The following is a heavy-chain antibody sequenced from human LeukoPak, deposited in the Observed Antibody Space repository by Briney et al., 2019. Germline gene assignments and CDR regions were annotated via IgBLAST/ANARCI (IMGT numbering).Heavy chain of an antibody. Sequence: GGSLRLSCAASGHTFSSYGMHWVRQAPGTGLEWVAVISYDGSNKYYADSVKGRFTTSRDNSKNTLYLQMNSLRAEDTAVYYCAKDRAASSSWYFDYWGQGTLVTVSS. CDR1: GHTFSSYG. CDR3: AKDRAASSSWYFDY. D-gene: IGHD6-13*01. CDR2: ISYDGSNK. J-gene: IGHJ4*02. V-gene: IGHV3-30*18.